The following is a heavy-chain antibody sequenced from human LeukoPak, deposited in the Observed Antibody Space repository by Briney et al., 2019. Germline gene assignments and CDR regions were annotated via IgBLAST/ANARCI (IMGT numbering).Heavy chain of an antibody. V-gene: IGHV1-18*01. CDR3: ARDLWLVRGDAFDI. CDR2: MNPNSGNT. D-gene: IGHD6-19*01. J-gene: IGHJ3*02. CDR1: GYTFTSYD. Sequence: ASVKVSCKASGYTFTSYDINWVRQATGQGLEWMGWMNPNSGNTNYAQKLQGRVTMTTDTSTSTAYMELRSLRSDDTAVYYCARDLWLVRGDAFDIWGQGTMVTVSS.